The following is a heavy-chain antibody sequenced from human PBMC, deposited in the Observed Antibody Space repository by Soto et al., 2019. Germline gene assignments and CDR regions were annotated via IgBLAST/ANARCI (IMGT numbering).Heavy chain of an antibody. V-gene: IGHV4-31*03. D-gene: IGHD3-9*01. CDR2: IYYNGDT. Sequence: SETLSLTCSVSGGSMNSGGYYWSWIRQHPGKGLEWIGYIYYNGDTYYNPSLKSRVTISVDTSKNQFSLNLTSVTAADTAVYYCAKDNDILTGYPAAGRGMDVWGQGTTVTVSS. CDR1: GGSMNSGGYY. J-gene: IGHJ6*02. CDR3: AKDNDILTGYPAAGRGMDV.